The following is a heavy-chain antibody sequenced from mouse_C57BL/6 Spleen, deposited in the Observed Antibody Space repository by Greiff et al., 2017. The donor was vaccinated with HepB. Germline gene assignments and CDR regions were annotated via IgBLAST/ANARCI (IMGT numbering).Heavy chain of an antibody. J-gene: IGHJ3*01. V-gene: IGHV5-4*01. D-gene: IGHD4-1*01. CDR3: ARRKTGEGFAY. Sequence: EVQLVESGGGLVKPGGSLKLSCAASGFTFSSYAMSWVRQTPEKRLEWVATISDGGSYTYYPDNVKGRFTISRDNAKNNLYLQMSHLKSEDTAMYYCARRKTGEGFAYWGQGTLVTVSA. CDR2: ISDGGSYT. CDR1: GFTFSSYA.